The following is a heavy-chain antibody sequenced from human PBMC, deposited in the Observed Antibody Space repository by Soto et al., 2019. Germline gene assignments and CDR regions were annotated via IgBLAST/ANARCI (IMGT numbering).Heavy chain of an antibody. CDR2: INSDGGST. V-gene: IGHV3-74*01. J-gene: IGHJ4*02. Sequence: TGGSLRLSCAASGFTFSSYWMHWVRQAPGKGLVWVSRINSDGGSTSYADSVKGRFTISRDNAKNTLYLQMNSLRAEDTAVYYCARITTVYDPDYWGQGTLVTVSS. CDR3: ARITTVYDPDY. D-gene: IGHD4-17*01. CDR1: GFTFSSYW.